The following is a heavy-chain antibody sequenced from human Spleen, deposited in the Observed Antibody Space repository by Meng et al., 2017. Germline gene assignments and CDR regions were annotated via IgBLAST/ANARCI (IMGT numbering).Heavy chain of an antibody. J-gene: IGHJ4*02. CDR3: ARHKGNSYGYLYVDY. CDR2: IYYSGIT. Sequence: QLQLQESGPGLVKPSETLSLTCTVSGGSISSSSYYWGWIRQPPGKGLEWIGSIYYSGITYYNPSLKSRVTISVDTSKNQFSLKLNSATAADTAVYYCARHKGNSYGYLYVDYWGQGTLVTVSS. D-gene: IGHD5-18*01. CDR1: GGSISSSSYY. V-gene: IGHV4-39*01.